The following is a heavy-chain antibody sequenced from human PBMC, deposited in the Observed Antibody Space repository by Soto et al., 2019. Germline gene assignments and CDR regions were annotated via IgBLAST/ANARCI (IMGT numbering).Heavy chain of an antibody. V-gene: IGHV4-34*01. J-gene: IGHJ4*02. Sequence: SETLSLTCAVYGGSFSGYYWSWIRQPPGKGLEWIGEINHSGSTNYNPSLKSRVTISVDKSKNQFSLKLSSVTAADTAVYYCAGVIAAAGPFDYWGQGTLVTVSS. CDR3: AGVIAAAGPFDY. CDR2: INHSGST. CDR1: GGSFSGYY. D-gene: IGHD6-13*01.